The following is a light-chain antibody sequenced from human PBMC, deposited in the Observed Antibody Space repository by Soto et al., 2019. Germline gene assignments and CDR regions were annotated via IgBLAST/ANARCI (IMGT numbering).Light chain of an antibody. J-gene: IGKJ1*01. Sequence: DIQMTQSPSTLSASVGDRVTITCRASQSLSSWLAWYQQTPGKAPKLLIYKASSLESGVPSRFSGSGSGTEFTLTISSLQPDDFATYYCLQYNSYPWAFGQGTKV. CDR1: QSLSSW. V-gene: IGKV1-5*03. CDR3: LQYNSYPWA. CDR2: KAS.